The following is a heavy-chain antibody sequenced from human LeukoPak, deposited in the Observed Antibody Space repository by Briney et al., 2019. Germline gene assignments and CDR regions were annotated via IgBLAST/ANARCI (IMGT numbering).Heavy chain of an antibody. J-gene: IGHJ4*02. CDR3: AKDGNRYDSSGNHYFDY. D-gene: IGHD3-22*01. Sequence: PGGSLRLSCAVSGFPLRNYAMTWVRQAPGKGLEWVAGTSGSGGSTFYADSVKGRFTISRDNPKNTLYLQMNSLRVEDTAMYYCAKDGNRYDSSGNHYFDYWGQGTLVTVSS. V-gene: IGHV3-23*01. CDR1: GFPLRNYA. CDR2: TSGSGGST.